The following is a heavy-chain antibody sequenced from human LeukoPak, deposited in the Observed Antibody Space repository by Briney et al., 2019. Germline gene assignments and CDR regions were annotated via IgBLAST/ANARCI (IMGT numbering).Heavy chain of an antibody. J-gene: IGHJ5*02. D-gene: IGHD5-12*01. CDR3: ARSARLPDTPDNWFDP. CDR2: IIPILGIA. V-gene: IGHV1-69*02. CDR1: GGTFSRYT. Sequence: GASVKVSCKASGGTFSRYTISWVRQAPGQGLEWMGRIIPILGIANYAQKLQGRVTITADKSTSTAYMELSSLRSEDTAVYYCARSARLPDTPDNWFDPWGQGTLVTVSS.